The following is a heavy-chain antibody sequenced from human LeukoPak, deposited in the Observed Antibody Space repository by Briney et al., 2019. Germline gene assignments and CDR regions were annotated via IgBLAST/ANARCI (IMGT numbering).Heavy chain of an antibody. J-gene: IGHJ4*02. V-gene: IGHV4-59*08. CDR3: ARMAYDTSGSYYFDC. Sequence: SETLSLTCTVSGGSISSYYWSWIRPPPGKGLEGIGYIYHSGSTNYNTPLKSRVTIAVDTSKKQLSLKLSSETAADTAVYYCARMAYDTSGSYYFDCWGQGTLFTVSS. D-gene: IGHD3-22*01. CDR2: IYHSGST. CDR1: GGSISSYY.